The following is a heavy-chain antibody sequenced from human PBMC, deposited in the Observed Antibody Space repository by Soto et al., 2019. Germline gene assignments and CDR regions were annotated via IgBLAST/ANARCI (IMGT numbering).Heavy chain of an antibody. CDR3: AKGLRSPCSTMSCNYYYYYDGMDV. CDR1: GFTFNDYA. CDR2: ISWNSGSI. Sequence: EVQLVESGGGLAQPGRSLRLSCAASGFTFNDYAMHWVRQPPGKGLEWVSGISWNSGSIGYADSVKGRFTVSRDNTKNSLYLQMNSLRAEDTALYYCAKGLRSPCSTMSCNYYYYYDGMDVWGRGTTVTVSS. J-gene: IGHJ6*02. V-gene: IGHV3-9*01. D-gene: IGHD2-2*01.